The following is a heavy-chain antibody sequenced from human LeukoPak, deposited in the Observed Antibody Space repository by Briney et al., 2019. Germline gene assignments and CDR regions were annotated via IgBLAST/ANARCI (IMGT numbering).Heavy chain of an antibody. CDR3: AISTVTTGYYYYRMDV. Sequence: ASVKVSCKASGYTFTGYYVHWVRQAPGQGLEWMGWINPNSGGTNYAQKFQGRVTMTRDTSISTAYMELSRLRSDDTAVYYCAISTVTTGYYYYRMDVWGQGTTVTVSS. D-gene: IGHD4-17*01. CDR1: GYTFTGYY. J-gene: IGHJ6*02. CDR2: INPNSGGT. V-gene: IGHV1-2*02.